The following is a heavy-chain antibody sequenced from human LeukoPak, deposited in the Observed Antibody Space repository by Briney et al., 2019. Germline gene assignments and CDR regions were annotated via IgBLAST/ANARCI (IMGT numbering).Heavy chain of an antibody. CDR2: ISSSSSTI. Sequence: GGSLRLSCAASGFTFSSYSMNWVRQAPGKGLEWVSYISSSSSTIHYADSVKGRFTISRDNAKNSLYLQMNSLRAEDTAVYYCARDSYSGYDRLLNWGQGTLVTVSS. CDR1: GFTFSSYS. D-gene: IGHD5-12*01. V-gene: IGHV3-48*01. CDR3: ARDSYSGYDRLLN. J-gene: IGHJ4*02.